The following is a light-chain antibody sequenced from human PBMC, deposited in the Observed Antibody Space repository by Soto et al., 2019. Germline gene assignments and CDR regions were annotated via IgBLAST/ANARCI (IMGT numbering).Light chain of an antibody. CDR3: HQYGSSPAT. J-gene: IGKJ1*01. CDR2: AAS. CDR1: QSISDW. V-gene: IGKV1-5*01. Sequence: DIQMTQSPSTLSGSVIDTGRGSFLASQSISDWLAWFQLKPGKATKLLIYAASSLQSGVPSRFSGSGSGTDFTLTISRLEPEDFVVYYCHQYGSSPATFGQGTKV.